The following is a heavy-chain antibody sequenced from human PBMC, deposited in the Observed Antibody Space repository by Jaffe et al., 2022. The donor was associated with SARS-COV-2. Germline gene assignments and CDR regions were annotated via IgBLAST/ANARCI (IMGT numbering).Heavy chain of an antibody. D-gene: IGHD5-12*01. Sequence: QVQLQESGPGLVKPSETLSLTCTVSGGSISSYYWSWIRQPPGKGLEWIGYIHYSGSINYNPSLKSRVTISVDTSKNQFYVKLSSVTAADTAVYYCARKVATNDYYDYYGLDVWGQGTTVTVSS. CDR1: GGSISSYY. CDR2: IHYSGSI. CDR3: ARKVATNDYYDYYGLDV. J-gene: IGHJ6*02. V-gene: IGHV4-59*01.